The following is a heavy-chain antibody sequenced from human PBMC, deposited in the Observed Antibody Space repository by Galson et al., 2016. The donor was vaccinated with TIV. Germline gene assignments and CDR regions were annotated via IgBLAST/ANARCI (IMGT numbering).Heavy chain of an antibody. D-gene: IGHD5-18*01. J-gene: IGHJ6*02. CDR3: ATDRNTASDTYHYYYGMDV. Sequence: SVKVSCKASGGTFSSYVFNWVRLAPGQGLEWMGGIIPLFRTTNYAQKFQGRVTITADKSTNTAYMELNNLKYGDTAVYYCATDRNTASDTYHYYYGMDVWGQGTTVIVSS. CDR2: IIPLFRTT. V-gene: IGHV1-69*06. CDR1: GGTFSSYV.